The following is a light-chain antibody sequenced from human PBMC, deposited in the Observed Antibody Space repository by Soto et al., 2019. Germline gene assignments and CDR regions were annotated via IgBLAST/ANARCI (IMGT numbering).Light chain of an antibody. CDR3: QQANSFPRLT. CDR2: AAS. V-gene: IGKV1-12*01. J-gene: IGKJ4*01. Sequence: DIQMTQSPSSVSASVGDRVTITCRASQGIGSWLVWYQQKPGKAPKLLIYAASNLQSGVPSRFSGSGSGTDFTLTISSLQPEDFATYYCQQANSFPRLTFGGGTKVDIK. CDR1: QGIGSW.